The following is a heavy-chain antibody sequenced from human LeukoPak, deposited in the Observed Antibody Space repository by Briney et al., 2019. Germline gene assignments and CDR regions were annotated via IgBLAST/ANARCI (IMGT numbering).Heavy chain of an antibody. CDR2: IYNSGNT. J-gene: IGHJ4*02. CDR3: ARPSRDGYRYTFDY. Sequence: PSETLSLTCTLSGGSIGSYYWSWIRQPPGKGLEWIGYIYNSGNTNYSPSLKSRVSISVDTPKNQFSLKLSSVTAADTAVYYCARPSRDGYRYTFDYWGQGILVTVSS. D-gene: IGHD5-24*01. CDR1: GGSIGSYY. V-gene: IGHV4-59*01.